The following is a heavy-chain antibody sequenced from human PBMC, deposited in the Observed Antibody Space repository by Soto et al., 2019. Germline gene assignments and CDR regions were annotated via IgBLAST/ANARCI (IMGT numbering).Heavy chain of an antibody. Sequence: SVKVSCKASGGTFNSYSINWVRQAPGRGLEWVGQVVPMYDSVNYAENFQGRVTITADKSTKTAYMELTSLRSEDTALYFCASWRSYSGSYCFDYWGQGTLVTVSS. CDR2: VVPMYDSV. V-gene: IGHV1-69*06. CDR1: GGTFNSYS. D-gene: IGHD1-26*01. J-gene: IGHJ4*02. CDR3: ASWRSYSGSYCFDY.